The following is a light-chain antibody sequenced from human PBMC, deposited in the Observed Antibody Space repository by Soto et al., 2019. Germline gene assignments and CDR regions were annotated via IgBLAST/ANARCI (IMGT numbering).Light chain of an antibody. CDR2: GTS. J-gene: IGKJ5*01. Sequence: EIVLTQSPGTLSLSPGEIATLSFSASQSVPRSYLARYQQKPGQAPRLLIYGTSSRATGIPDRFSGSGSGTDFTLTISRLEPEDFAVFYCQQYGSSITFGQGTRLEIK. V-gene: IGKV3-20*01. CDR1: QSVPRSY. CDR3: QQYGSSIT.